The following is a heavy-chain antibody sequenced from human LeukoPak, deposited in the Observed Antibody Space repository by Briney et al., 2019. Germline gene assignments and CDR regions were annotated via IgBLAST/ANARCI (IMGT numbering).Heavy chain of an antibody. D-gene: IGHD3-16*01. J-gene: IGHJ3*02. CDR1: GGSVTTYH. CDR3: ARAEGAASHI. V-gene: IGHV4-59*02. Sequence: SETLSLTCAVSGGSVTTYHWTWIRQPPGKGLEWIGHIHYSGGADYNPSLKSRVSMSLDTSKNHFSLRLTSVTAADTGVYFCARAEGAASHIWGQGTMVSVSS. CDR2: IHYSGGA.